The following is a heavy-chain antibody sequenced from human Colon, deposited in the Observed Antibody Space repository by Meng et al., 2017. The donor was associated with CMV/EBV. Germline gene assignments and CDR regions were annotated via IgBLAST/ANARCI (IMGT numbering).Heavy chain of an antibody. J-gene: IGHJ5*01. CDR2: IRASNGHT. CDR1: GYTFTNYG. CDR3: ARDYFPYPAGSGCDS. V-gene: IGHV1-18*01. Sequence: ASVKVSCKASGYTFTNYGITWVRQAPGQGLEGMGWIRASNGHTKYAQNLQGRVTMTTDTSTSTVYMELRSLRSDDTAVYYCARDYFPYPAGSGCDSWGHGTLVTVSS. D-gene: IGHD3-9*01.